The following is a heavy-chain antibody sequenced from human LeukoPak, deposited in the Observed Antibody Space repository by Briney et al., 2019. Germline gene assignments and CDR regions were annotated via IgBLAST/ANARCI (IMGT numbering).Heavy chain of an antibody. CDR3: AVRKFGYPFDI. D-gene: IGHD3-10*01. CDR2: INHSGST. J-gene: IGHJ3*02. Sequence: SETLSLTCAVYGGSFSGYYWSWIRQPPGKGLEWIGEINHSGSTNYNPSLKSRVTISVDTSKNQFSLKLSSVTAADTAVYYCAVRKFGYPFDIWGQGTMVTVSS. CDR1: GGSFSGYY. V-gene: IGHV4-34*01.